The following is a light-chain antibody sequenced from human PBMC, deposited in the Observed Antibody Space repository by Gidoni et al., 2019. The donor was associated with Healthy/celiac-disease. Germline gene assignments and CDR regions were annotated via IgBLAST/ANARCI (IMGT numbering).Light chain of an antibody. J-gene: IGKJ4*01. CDR1: QGISSY. CDR3: QQLNSYPRT. Sequence: DIQWTQSPSFLSASVGDRVTITCRASQGISSYLAWYQQKPGKAPKLLIYAASTLQSGVPSRFSGSGSGTEFTLTIISLQPEDFATYYCQQLNSYPRTFGGGTKVEIK. V-gene: IGKV1-9*01. CDR2: AAS.